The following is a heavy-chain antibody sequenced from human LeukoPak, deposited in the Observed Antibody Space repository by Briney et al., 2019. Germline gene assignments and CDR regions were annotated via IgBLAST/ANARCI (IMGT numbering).Heavy chain of an antibody. CDR2: IYHSGST. V-gene: IGHV4-38-2*02. D-gene: IGHD6-13*01. J-gene: IGHJ6*03. Sequence: SETLSLTCTVSGYSISSGYYWGWIRQPPGKGLEWIGSIYHSGSTYYNPSLKSRVTISVDTSKNQFSLKLSSVTAADTAVYYCARERRQAAAGHLTYYYYYYYMDVWGKGTTVTVSS. CDR3: ARERRQAAAGHLTYYYYYYYMDV. CDR1: GYSISSGYY.